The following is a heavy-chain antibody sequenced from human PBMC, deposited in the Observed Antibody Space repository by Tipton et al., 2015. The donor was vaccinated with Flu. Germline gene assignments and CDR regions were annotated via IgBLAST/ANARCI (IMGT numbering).Heavy chain of an antibody. CDR2: ISGGGAIT. D-gene: IGHD5-24*01. CDR1: GFTFSRYA. CDR3: AREEAQMATMLRLRYYFDY. Sequence: SLRLSCEASGFTFSRYAMSWVCQAPGKGLEWVSAISGGGAITYFADSVKGRFTISRDNSKNTLVLQMNSPRAEDTAVYYCAREEAQMATMLRLRYYFDYWGQGTLVTVSS. J-gene: IGHJ4*02. V-gene: IGHV3-23*01.